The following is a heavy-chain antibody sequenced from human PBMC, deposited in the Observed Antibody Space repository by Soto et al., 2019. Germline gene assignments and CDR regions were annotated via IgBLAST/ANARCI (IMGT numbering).Heavy chain of an antibody. Sequence: SETLSLTCTVSGGSISSSSYYWGWIRQPPGKGLEWIGSIYYSGSTYYNPSLKSRVTISVDTSKNQFSLQLSSVTPADTAVYYCAKSGTLGYCSGGSCYSAARGYYYGMDVWGQGTTVTVSS. J-gene: IGHJ6*02. CDR3: AKSGTLGYCSGGSCYSAARGYYYGMDV. D-gene: IGHD2-15*01. V-gene: IGHV4-39*01. CDR2: IYYSGST. CDR1: GGSISSSSYY.